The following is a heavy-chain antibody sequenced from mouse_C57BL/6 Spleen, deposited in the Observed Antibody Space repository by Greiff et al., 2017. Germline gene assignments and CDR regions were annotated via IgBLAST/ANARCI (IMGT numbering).Heavy chain of an antibody. CDR1: GYTFTDYY. Sequence: VQLQESGAELVRPGASVKLSCKASGYTFTDYYINWVKQRPGQGLEWIARIYPGSGNTYYNEKFKGKATLTAEKSSSTAYMQLSSLTSEDSAVYFCARSRVAWFAYWGQGTLVTVSA. CDR3: ARSRVAWFAY. J-gene: IGHJ3*01. V-gene: IGHV1-76*01. CDR2: IYPGSGNT. D-gene: IGHD1-1*02.